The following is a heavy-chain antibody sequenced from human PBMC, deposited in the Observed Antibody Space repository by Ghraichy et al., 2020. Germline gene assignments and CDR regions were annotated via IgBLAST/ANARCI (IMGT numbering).Heavy chain of an antibody. D-gene: IGHD5-12*01. Sequence: GGSLRLSCAASGFTFSSYSMNWVRQAPGKGLEWVSSISSSSSYIYYADSVKGRFTISRDNAKNSLYLQMNSLRAEDTAVYYCARDPAAASWDVATIIWYWGQGTLVTVSS. V-gene: IGHV3-21*01. J-gene: IGHJ4*02. CDR1: GFTFSSYS. CDR3: ARDPAAASWDVATIIWY. CDR2: ISSSSSYI.